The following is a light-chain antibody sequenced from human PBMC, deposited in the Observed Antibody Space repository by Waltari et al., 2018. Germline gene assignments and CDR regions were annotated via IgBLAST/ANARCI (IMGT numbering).Light chain of an antibody. CDR3: QQTSSSPLT. J-gene: IGKJ3*01. CDR2: GAS. Sequence: DIQMTQSPSSLSASVGDRVTITCRASQSISSYLNWYQQKPGKAPKLLIYGASSLRGGAPSTFSGSRSGTDFTLTISSLQPEDFASYYCQQTSSSPLTFGPGTKLDIK. CDR1: QSISSY. V-gene: IGKV1-39*01.